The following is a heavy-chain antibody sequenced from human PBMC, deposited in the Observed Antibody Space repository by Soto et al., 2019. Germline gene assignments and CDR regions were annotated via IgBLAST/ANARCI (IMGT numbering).Heavy chain of an antibody. Sequence: GGSQRLSCAASGFTFRNYVRNWVRQAPGKGLEWVSGISGSGTNTYYADSVKGRFTISRDNSKNTLYLQMNSLTAADTAIYYCAKVPLSLKFYDYWGQGTQVTVSS. CDR1: GFTFRNYV. V-gene: IGHV3-23*01. CDR3: AKVPLSLKFYDY. CDR2: ISGSGTNT. J-gene: IGHJ4*02.